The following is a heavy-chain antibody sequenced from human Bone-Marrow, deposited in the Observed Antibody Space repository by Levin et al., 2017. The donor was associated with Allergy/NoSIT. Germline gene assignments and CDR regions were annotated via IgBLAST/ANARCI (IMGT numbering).Heavy chain of an antibody. J-gene: IGHJ4*02. CDR1: GFTFSSFS. V-gene: IGHV3-23*01. D-gene: IGHD2-21*01. CDR3: AKRPAHINS. Sequence: GVLRLSCTPSGFTFSSFSMTWVRQAPDKGLEWVAAISPSGRNTYYADSVKGRFTISRDNSENMLHLQMNSLRAEDTGIYYCAKRPAHINSWGQGTRVTVSS. CDR2: ISPSGRNT.